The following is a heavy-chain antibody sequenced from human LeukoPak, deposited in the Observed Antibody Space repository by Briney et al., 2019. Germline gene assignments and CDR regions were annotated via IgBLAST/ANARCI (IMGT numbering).Heavy chain of an antibody. J-gene: IGHJ4*02. CDR2: INHSGST. D-gene: IGHD3-9*01. Sequence: SETLSLTCAVYGGSFSGYYWSWIRQPPGKGLEWIGEINHSGSTNYNPSLKSRVTISVDTSKNQFSLKLSSVTAADTAVYYCARGPDDDIPTGYWGQGTLVTVSS. V-gene: IGHV4-34*01. CDR3: ARGPDDDIPTGY. CDR1: GGSFSGYY.